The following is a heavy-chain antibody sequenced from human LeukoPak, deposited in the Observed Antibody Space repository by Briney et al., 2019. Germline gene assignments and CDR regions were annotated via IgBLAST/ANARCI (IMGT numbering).Heavy chain of an antibody. V-gene: IGHV1-69*05. CDR1: GGTFSSYA. J-gene: IGHJ3*02. Sequence: SVKVSCKASGGTFSSYAISWVRQAPGQGLEWMGGIIPIFGTANYAQKFQGRVTITTDESTSTAYMELSSLRSEDTAVYYCARDLSRWLRWNGDAFDIWGQGTMVTVSS. D-gene: IGHD4-23*01. CDR3: ARDLSRWLRWNGDAFDI. CDR2: IIPIFGTA.